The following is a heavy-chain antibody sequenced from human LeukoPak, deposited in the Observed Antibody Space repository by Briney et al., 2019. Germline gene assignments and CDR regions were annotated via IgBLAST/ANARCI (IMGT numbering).Heavy chain of an antibody. V-gene: IGHV4-59*01. CDR3: ARSARVSLIRGVTGYHSLDV. CDR2: IYYSGST. D-gene: IGHD3-10*01. CDR1: GGSTNSFY. J-gene: IGHJ6*04. Sequence: SETLCLTCTVSGGSTNSFYWSWIRQPPRGGLEYIGYIYYSGSTDYNPSLKSRLTISVDTSKNQFSLKLSSVTAADTAVYYCARSARVSLIRGVTGYHSLDVWGKGTRVTVSS.